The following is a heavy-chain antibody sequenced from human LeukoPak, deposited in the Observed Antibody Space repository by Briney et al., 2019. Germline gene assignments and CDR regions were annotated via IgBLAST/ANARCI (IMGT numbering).Heavy chain of an antibody. V-gene: IGHV5-51*01. J-gene: IGHJ4*02. CDR3: GVGSSWEYYFDY. Sequence: GESLKISCKGSGYTFNGYWIGWVRQKPGKGLEWMGIIYPGDSDTRYSPSFQGQVTISADKSISTAYLQWSSLKASDTAMYYCGVGSSWEYYFDYWGQGTLVTVSS. D-gene: IGHD6-13*01. CDR1: GYTFNGYW. CDR2: IYPGDSDT.